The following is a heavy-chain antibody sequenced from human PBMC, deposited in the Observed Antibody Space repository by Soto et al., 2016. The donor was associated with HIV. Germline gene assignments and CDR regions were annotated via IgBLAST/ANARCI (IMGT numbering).Heavy chain of an antibody. CDR1: GGSISSYY. Sequence: QVQLQESGPGLVKPSETLSLTCTVSGGSISSYYWSWIRQPPGKGLEWIGYIYYSGSTNYNPSLKSRVTISVDTSKNQFSLKLSSVTAADTAVYYCARGNIAVAFYAFDIWGQRDNGHRLF. CDR2: IYYSGST. V-gene: IGHV4-59*01. CDR3: ARGNIAVAFYAFDI. D-gene: IGHD6-19*01. J-gene: IGHJ3*02.